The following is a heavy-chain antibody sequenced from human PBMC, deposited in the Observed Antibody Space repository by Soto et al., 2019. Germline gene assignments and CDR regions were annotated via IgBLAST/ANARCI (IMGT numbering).Heavy chain of an antibody. CDR3: ARAGCSGGSCYSGVDY. CDR2: ISYDGSNK. J-gene: IGHJ4*02. Sequence: PGGSLSLSCAASGFTFISYAMHWVRQAPGKGLEWVAVISYDGSNKYYADSVKGRFTISRDNSKNTLYLQMNSLRAEDTAVYYCARAGCSGGSCYSGVDYWGQGTLVTVSS. CDR1: GFTFISYA. V-gene: IGHV3-30-3*01. D-gene: IGHD2-15*01.